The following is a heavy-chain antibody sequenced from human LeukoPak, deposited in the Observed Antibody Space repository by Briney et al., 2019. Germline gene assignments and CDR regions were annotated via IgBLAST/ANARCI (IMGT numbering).Heavy chain of an antibody. CDR3: AKTTYYDFWSGEKNWFDP. CDR2: IYYTGAT. J-gene: IGHJ5*02. CDR1: GGISSSYY. Sequence: SETLSLTCIVSGGISSSYYWGWVRQPPGKGLEWVASIYYTGATYYNPSLKSRLTISVDTSKSQFSLGLSSVTAADTAVYYCAKTTYYDFWSGEKNWFDPWGQGTLVTVSS. D-gene: IGHD3-3*01. V-gene: IGHV4-39*01.